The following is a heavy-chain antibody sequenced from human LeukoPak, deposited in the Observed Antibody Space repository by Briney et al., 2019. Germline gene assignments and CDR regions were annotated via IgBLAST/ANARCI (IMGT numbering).Heavy chain of an antibody. CDR3: AKDRGSSGWLRGYYFDY. Sequence: GGSLRLSCAASGFTFSSYGMHWVRQAPGKGLEWAAFIRYDGSNKYYADSVKSRFTISRDNSKNTLYLQMNSLRAEDTALYYCAKDRGSSGWLRGYYFDYWGQGTLVTDSS. CDR1: GFTFSSYG. V-gene: IGHV3-30*02. CDR2: IRYDGSNK. D-gene: IGHD6-19*01. J-gene: IGHJ4*02.